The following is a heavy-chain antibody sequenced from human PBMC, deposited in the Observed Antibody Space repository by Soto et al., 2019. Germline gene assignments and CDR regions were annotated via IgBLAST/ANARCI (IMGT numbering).Heavy chain of an antibody. CDR3: ERGQRGGDYDY. CDR2: INHSGST. D-gene: IGHD4-17*01. J-gene: IGHJ4*02. Sequence: PSETLSLTCAVYGGSFSGYYWSWIRQPPGKGLEWIGEINHSGSTNYNPSLKSRVTISVDTYKNQFSLKLSSVTAADTAVYYCERGQRGGDYDYWGQGTLVTVSS. V-gene: IGHV4-34*01. CDR1: GGSFSGYY.